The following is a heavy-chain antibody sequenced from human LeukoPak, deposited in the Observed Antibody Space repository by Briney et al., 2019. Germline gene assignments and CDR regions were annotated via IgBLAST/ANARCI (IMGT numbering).Heavy chain of an antibody. Sequence: SETLSLTCAVYGGSLSGYYWSWIRQPPGKGLEWIGEINHSGITNYNPSLKSRVTISVDTSKNQFSLKLSSVTAADTAVYYCARHSRITMVRGVIIKALFDYWGQGTLVTVSS. CDR3: ARHSRITMVRGVIIKALFDY. D-gene: IGHD3-10*01. J-gene: IGHJ4*02. CDR2: INHSGIT. V-gene: IGHV4-34*01. CDR1: GGSLSGYY.